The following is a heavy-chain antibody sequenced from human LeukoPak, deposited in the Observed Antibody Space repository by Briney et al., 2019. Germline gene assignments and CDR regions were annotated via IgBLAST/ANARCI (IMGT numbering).Heavy chain of an antibody. D-gene: IGHD3-10*01. CDR1: GGSISSSRYY. V-gene: IGHV4-39*07. J-gene: IGHJ6*02. CDR2: IYYSGST. Sequence: SETLSLTCTVSGGSISSSRYYWDWIRQPPGKGLEWIGSIYYSGSTYYTPSLKSRVTISVDTSKNQFSLKLSSVTAADTAVFYCARVRSVRVVRGLIKGSYGLDVWGQGTTVTVS. CDR3: ARVRSVRVVRGLIKGSYGLDV.